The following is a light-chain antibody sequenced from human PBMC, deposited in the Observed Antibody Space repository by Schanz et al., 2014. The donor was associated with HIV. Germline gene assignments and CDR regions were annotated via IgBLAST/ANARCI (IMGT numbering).Light chain of an antibody. V-gene: IGLV2-14*02. CDR2: EVS. Sequence: QSALTQPASVSGSPGQSITISCTGTSSDVGSYNPVSWYQQHPGKAPKLMIYEVSKRPSGVPDRFSGSRSGTSASLAISVLQAEDEADYYCASWDDSLKGPVFGGGTKLTVL. J-gene: IGLJ3*02. CDR3: ASWDDSLKGPV. CDR1: SSDVGSYNP.